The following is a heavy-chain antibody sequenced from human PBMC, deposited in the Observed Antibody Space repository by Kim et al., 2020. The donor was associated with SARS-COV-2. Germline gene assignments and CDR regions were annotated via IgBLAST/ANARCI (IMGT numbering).Heavy chain of an antibody. CDR3: SKVRSALYVCGSYSGMYV. CDR2: IWSDGSSK. D-gene: IGHD3-16*01. Sequence: GGSLRLSCAASGFSFSGHCMHWVRQAPGKGLEWVAVIWSDGSSKYYADAADGRVTITRAKSNIKHYLQMHSLRAEDKDVYYYSKVRSALYVCGSYSGMYV. V-gene: IGHV3-33*03. CDR1: GFSFSGHC. J-gene: IGHJ6*01.